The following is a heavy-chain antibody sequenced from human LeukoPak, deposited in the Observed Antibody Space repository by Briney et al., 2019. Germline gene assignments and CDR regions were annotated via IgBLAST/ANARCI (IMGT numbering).Heavy chain of an antibody. V-gene: IGHV3-23*01. Sequence: GGSLRLSCAASGFTFSTFAMIWVRQPPGKGLEWVSSIFPSGGEIHYADSVKGRFTIFRDNSKSTLTLQMNSLRAEDTAIYYCATYRQVLLPFESWGQGTLVTVSS. CDR1: GFTFSTFA. D-gene: IGHD2-8*02. CDR2: IFPSGGEI. J-gene: IGHJ4*02. CDR3: ATYRQVLLPFES.